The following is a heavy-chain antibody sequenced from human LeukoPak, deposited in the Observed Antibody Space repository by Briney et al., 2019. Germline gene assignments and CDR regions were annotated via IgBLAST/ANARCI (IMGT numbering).Heavy chain of an antibody. Sequence: VKPSETLSLTCTVSGASISSSTYYWGWIRQPPGKGLEWIGSIYYSGTTYSNPSLKSRVTISVDTSKNQFSLRLTSVTAADTAAYYCARTHPSTVTSFDYWGQGTLVTVSS. CDR3: ARTHPSTVTSFDY. V-gene: IGHV4-39*01. D-gene: IGHD4-17*01. J-gene: IGHJ4*02. CDR1: GASISSSTYY. CDR2: IYYSGTT.